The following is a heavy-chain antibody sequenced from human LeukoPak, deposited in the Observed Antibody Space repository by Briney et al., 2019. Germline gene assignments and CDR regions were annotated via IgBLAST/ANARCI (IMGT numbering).Heavy chain of an antibody. CDR3: ARRSGSTNDY. CDR1: GLIVSSNY. D-gene: IGHD1-26*01. J-gene: IGHJ4*02. CDR2: IYTSGTT. V-gene: IGHV3-53*01. Sequence: GGSLRLSCAASGLIVSSNYTSWVRQAPGKGLEWVSVIYTSGTTYYADSVKGRFTISRDNSKNTLYLQMNSLRAEDTAVYYCARRSGSTNDYWGQGTLVTVSS.